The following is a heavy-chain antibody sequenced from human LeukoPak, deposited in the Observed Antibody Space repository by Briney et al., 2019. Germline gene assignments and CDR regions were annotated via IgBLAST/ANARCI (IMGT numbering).Heavy chain of an antibody. D-gene: IGHD5-24*01. V-gene: IGHV4-61*05. CDR1: GGSISSRSYY. J-gene: IGHJ6*03. CDR3: ARHARDEGYSYLYYYFYIDV. Sequence: SETLSLTCTVSGGSISSRSYYWGWIRQPPGKGLEWIGLFYVGVTTRYNPSLRSRVTISSDTSKNQFSLNLASVTAADTAVYYCARHARDEGYSYLYYYFYIDVWGKGTTVAVSS. CDR2: FYVGVTT.